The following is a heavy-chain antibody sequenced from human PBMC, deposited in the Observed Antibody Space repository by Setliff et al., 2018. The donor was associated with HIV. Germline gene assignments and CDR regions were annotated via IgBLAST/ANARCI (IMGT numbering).Heavy chain of an antibody. Sequence: PSETLSLTCTVSGGSVSTTSYSWGWIRQPPGKGLEWIGSIYYSGSTSYNPSLKSQVTISVDTSKNQFSLKLNSVTAADTAVYYCARDWPLEYWGQGTLVTVSS. J-gene: IGHJ4*02. CDR1: GGSVSTTSYS. CDR3: ARDWPLEY. CDR2: IYYSGST. D-gene: IGHD1-1*01. V-gene: IGHV4-39*07.